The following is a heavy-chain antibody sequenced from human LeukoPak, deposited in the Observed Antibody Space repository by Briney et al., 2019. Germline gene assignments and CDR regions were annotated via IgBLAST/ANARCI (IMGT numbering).Heavy chain of an antibody. CDR2: IKSKTDGGTT. Sequence: GGSLRLSCAASGFTFSNAWMSWVRQAPGKGLEWVGRIKSKTDGGTTDYAAPVKGRFTISRDDSKNTLYLQMNSLRAEDTAVYYCARDLNLEWELRAFNAFDIWGQGTMVTVSS. CDR1: GFTFSNAW. CDR3: ARDLNLEWELRAFNAFDI. J-gene: IGHJ3*02. V-gene: IGHV3-15*01. D-gene: IGHD1-26*01.